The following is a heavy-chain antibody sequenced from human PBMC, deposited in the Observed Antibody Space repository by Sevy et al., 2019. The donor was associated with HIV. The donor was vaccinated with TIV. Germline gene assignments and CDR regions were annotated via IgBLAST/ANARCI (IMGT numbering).Heavy chain of an antibody. CDR1: GFTFSSYE. J-gene: IGHJ4*02. CDR3: AKDILGDNSPWFFFDY. D-gene: IGHD3-9*01. CDR2: ISFDGRNT. V-gene: IGHV3-30*18. Sequence: GGSLRLSCEASGFTFSSYEMNWVRQSPGKGLEWVAFISFDGRNTYSADSVKGRFTVSRDNSNNAVYLQMNNLRTEDTAMYYCAKDILGDNSPWFFFDYWGQGTQVTVSS.